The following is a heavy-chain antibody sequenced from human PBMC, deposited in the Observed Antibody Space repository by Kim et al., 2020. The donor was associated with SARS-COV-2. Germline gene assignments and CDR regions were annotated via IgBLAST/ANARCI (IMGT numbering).Heavy chain of an antibody. Sequence: ASVKVSCKASGYTFTSYAMHWVRQAPGQRLEWMGWINAGNGNTKYSQKFQGRVTITRDTSASTAYMELSSLRSEDTAVYYCARLYYYGSGSYYPFDPWGQGTLVTVSS. CDR3: ARLYYYGSGSYYPFDP. D-gene: IGHD3-10*01. V-gene: IGHV1-3*01. CDR1: GYTFTSYA. CDR2: INAGNGNT. J-gene: IGHJ5*02.